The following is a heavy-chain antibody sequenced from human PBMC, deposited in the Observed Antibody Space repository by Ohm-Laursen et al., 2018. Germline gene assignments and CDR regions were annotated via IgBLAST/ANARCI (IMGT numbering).Heavy chain of an antibody. Sequence: TLSLTCVVYGGSFNGYYWSWIRQPPGKGLEWIGEINHSGSTKYNPSLKSRVTISVDTSKNQSSLKLSSVTAADTAVYYCASYHGRTVITTHYFDSWGQGILVTVSS. CDR2: INHSGST. J-gene: IGHJ4*02. CDR1: GGSFNGYY. CDR3: ASYHGRTVITTHYFDS. V-gene: IGHV4-34*01. D-gene: IGHD4-17*01.